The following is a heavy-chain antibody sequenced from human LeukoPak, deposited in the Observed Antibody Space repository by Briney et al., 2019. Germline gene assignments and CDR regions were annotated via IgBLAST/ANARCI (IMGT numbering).Heavy chain of an antibody. J-gene: IGHJ4*02. CDR2: IYHSGST. Sequence: SETLSLTCAVSGGSISSSNWWSWVRQPPGKGLEWIGEIYHSGSTNYNPSLKSRVTISVDKSKNQFSLKLSSVTAADTAVYYCATPFPHYDYVWGSYRYDDYWGQGTLVTVSS. CDR3: ATPFPHYDYVWGSYRYDDY. CDR1: GGSISSSNW. V-gene: IGHV4-4*02. D-gene: IGHD3-16*02.